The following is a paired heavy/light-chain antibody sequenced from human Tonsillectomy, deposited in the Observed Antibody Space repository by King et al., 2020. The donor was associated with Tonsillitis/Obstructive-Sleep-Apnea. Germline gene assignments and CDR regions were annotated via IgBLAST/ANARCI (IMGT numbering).Light chain of an antibody. CDR3: AAWDDSLSGPV. V-gene: IGLV1-47*01. CDR2: RKN. CDR1: SSNIGSNY. J-gene: IGLJ3*02. Sequence: QAVLTQPPSASGTPGQRVTISCSGSSSNIGSNYVYWYQQLPGTAPKLLIYRKNQRPSGVPDRFSGSKSGTSASLAISGLRSEDEAHYYCAAWDDSLSGPVFGGGTKLTVL.
Heavy chain of an antibody. CDR2: IYTGGST. CDR3: ARGAEWDPPDY. Sequence: EVQLVESGGGLIQPGGSLRLSCAASGFTVFTNYVSWVRQAPGKGLEWVSVIYTGGSTYYADSVKGRFTISRDNSKNTVSLQMNSLRAEDTAVYYCARGAEWDPPDYWGQGTLVTVSS. CDR1: GFTVFTNY. J-gene: IGHJ4*02. V-gene: IGHV3-53*01. D-gene: IGHD1-26*01.